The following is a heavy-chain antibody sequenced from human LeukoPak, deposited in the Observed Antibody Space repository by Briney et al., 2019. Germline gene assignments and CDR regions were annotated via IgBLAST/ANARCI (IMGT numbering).Heavy chain of an antibody. D-gene: IGHD3-10*01. Sequence: SETLSLTCTVSGGSISSYYWSWIRQPAGTGLEWIGRIYTSGSTNYNPSLKSRVTMSVDTSKNQFSLKLSSVTAADTAVYYCARDGESPPDSSFDYWGQGTLVTVSS. V-gene: IGHV4-4*07. CDR2: IYTSGST. J-gene: IGHJ4*02. CDR1: GGSISSYY. CDR3: ARDGESPPDSSFDY.